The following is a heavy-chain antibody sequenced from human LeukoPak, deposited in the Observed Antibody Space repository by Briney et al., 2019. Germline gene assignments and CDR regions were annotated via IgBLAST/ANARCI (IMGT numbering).Heavy chain of an antibody. V-gene: IGHV4-59*01. CDR1: GGSISSYY. CDR2: IYYSGST. J-gene: IGHJ4*02. D-gene: IGHD1-26*01. CDR3: ARAEWELPHYDY. Sequence: PSETLSLTCTVSGGSISSYYWSWIRQPPGKGLEWIGYIYYSGSTNYNPSLKSRVTISVDTSKNQLSLKLSSVTAADTAVYYCARAEWELPHYDYWGQGTLVTVSS.